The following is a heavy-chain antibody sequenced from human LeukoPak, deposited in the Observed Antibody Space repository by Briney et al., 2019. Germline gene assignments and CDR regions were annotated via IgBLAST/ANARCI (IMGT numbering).Heavy chain of an antibody. D-gene: IGHD3-3*01. CDR1: GGSFSGYY. Sequence: SETLSLTCAVYGGSFSGYYWSWIRQPPGKGLEWIGEINHSGSTNHNPSLKSRVTISVDTSKNQFSLKRSSVTAADTAVYYCARVGGYYDFWSGYYGLDYWGQGTLVTVSS. V-gene: IGHV4-34*01. CDR3: ARVGGYYDFWSGYYGLDY. CDR2: INHSGST. J-gene: IGHJ4*02.